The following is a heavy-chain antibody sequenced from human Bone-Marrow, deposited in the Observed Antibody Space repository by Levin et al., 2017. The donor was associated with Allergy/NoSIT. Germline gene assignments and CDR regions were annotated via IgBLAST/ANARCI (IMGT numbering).Heavy chain of an antibody. J-gene: IGHJ4*02. Sequence: GSLRLSCTVSGYSISSGYYWGWIRQPPGKGLEWIGSIYHSGSTYYNPSLKSRVTISVDTSKNQFSLKLSSVTAADTGVYYCARDPVNNYWGQGTLVTVSS. V-gene: IGHV4-38-2*02. CDR1: GYSISSGYY. D-gene: IGHD4-11*01. CDR3: ARDPVNNY. CDR2: IYHSGST.